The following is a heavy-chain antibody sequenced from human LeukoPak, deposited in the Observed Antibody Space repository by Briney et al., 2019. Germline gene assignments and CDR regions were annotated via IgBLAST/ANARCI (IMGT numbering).Heavy chain of an antibody. D-gene: IGHD6-19*01. Sequence: PGGSLRLSCVASGFTFSGYSMNWVRQAPGKGLEWVSSISSGSTYIHYADSVKGRFTISRDNAKNSLYLQMNSLRAEDTAVYLCARVRVAGYEVDYWGQGTLVTVSS. CDR1: GFTFSGYS. CDR3: ARVRVAGYEVDY. V-gene: IGHV3-21*01. J-gene: IGHJ4*02. CDR2: ISSGSTYI.